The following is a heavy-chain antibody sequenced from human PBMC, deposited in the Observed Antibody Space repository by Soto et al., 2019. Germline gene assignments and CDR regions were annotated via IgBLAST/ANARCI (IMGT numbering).Heavy chain of an antibody. CDR1: GFTFSNHW. D-gene: IGHD1-1*01. J-gene: IGHJ4*02. CDR2: INGEGGYR. Sequence: EVQLVESGGGLVQPGGSLRLSCAASGFTFSNHWMHWVRQAPGKGLVWVSRINGEGGYRDYAESVKGRFTIARDNAKNTLYLQMNSLRAEDTAVYYCARDANWSLDHWGQRTLVTVSS. CDR3: ARDANWSLDH. V-gene: IGHV3-74*01.